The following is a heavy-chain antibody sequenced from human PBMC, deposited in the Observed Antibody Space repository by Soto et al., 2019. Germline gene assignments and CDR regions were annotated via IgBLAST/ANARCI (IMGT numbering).Heavy chain of an antibody. D-gene: IGHD7-27*01. J-gene: IGHJ6*02. V-gene: IGHV1-69*01. CDR1: GGNFITFA. CDR3: AKKLGIDPFGSYGLDV. CDR2: IIPISSTT. Sequence: QVELVQSGAEVKKPGSSVNVSCKASGGNFITFAISWVRQAPGQGLEWMGEIIPISSTTKSAHKFQDRVTISADGSSRTVHMELRSLKAEYTAIYFCAKKLGIDPFGSYGLDVWGQGTKVTVSS.